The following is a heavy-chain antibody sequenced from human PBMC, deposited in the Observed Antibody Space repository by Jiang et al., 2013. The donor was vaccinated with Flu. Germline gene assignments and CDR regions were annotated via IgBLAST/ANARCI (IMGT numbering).Heavy chain of an antibody. V-gene: IGHV3-23*01. J-gene: IGHJ6*02. CDR2: ISGSGGST. D-gene: IGHD2-2*01. Sequence: RLSCAASGFTFSSYAMSWVRQAPGKGLEWVSAISGSGGSTYYADSVKGRFTISRDNSKNTLYLQMNSLRAEDTAVYYCAKGVIPRYCSSTSCPATNAYYYYGMDVWGQGTTVTVSS. CDR3: AKGVIPRYCSSTSCPATNAYYYYGMDV. CDR1: GFTFSSYA.